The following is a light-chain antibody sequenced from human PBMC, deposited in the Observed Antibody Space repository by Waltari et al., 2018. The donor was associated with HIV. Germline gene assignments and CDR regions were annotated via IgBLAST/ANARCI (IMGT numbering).Light chain of an antibody. CDR1: SSDVGGYNY. J-gene: IGLJ2*01. Sequence: QSALTQTASVSGSLGQSITISCTGTSSDVGGYNYVSWYQHHPCKTPKLMIYEVTNRPSGVSNRFSGSKSGNTASLTISGLQAEDESDYYCTSYTSSSTLVVFGGGTNLTVL. V-gene: IGLV2-14*01. CDR2: EVT. CDR3: TSYTSSSTLVV.